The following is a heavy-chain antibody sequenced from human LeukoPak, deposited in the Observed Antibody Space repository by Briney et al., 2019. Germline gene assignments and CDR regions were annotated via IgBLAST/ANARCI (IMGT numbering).Heavy chain of an antibody. CDR3: ARDPPHSSGPTSPCFEY. CDR1: GYTFTSYG. J-gene: IGHJ4*02. Sequence: ASVKVSCKASGYTFTSYGISWVRQAPGQGLEWMGWICAYNSNTNYAQNFQGRVTMTTDTSTSTAYMELRSLRSDDTAVYYCARDPPHSSGPTSPCFEYWGQGTLVTVSS. D-gene: IGHD6-19*01. V-gene: IGHV1-18*01. CDR2: ICAYNSNT.